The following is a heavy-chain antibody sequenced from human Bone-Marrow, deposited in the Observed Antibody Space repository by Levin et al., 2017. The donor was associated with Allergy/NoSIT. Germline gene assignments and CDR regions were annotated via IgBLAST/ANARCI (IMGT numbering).Heavy chain of an antibody. CDR2: IYHSGST. Sequence: PSETLSLTCAVSGYSIYSAYYWGWIRQPPGKGLEWIASIYHSGSTYYNPSLKSRVTISVQTSKSQFSLKLRSVTAADTAMYYCARLSDSGYCSGGSCYSPTMYYYYYVDVWGTGTTVTVSS. J-gene: IGHJ6*03. CDR3: ARLSDSGYCSGGSCYSPTMYYYYYVDV. V-gene: IGHV4-38-2*01. CDR1: GYSIYSAYY. D-gene: IGHD2-15*01.